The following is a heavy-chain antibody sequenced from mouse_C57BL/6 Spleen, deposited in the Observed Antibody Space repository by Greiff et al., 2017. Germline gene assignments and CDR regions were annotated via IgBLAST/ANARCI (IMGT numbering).Heavy chain of an antibody. Sequence: VQLQQPGTELVKPGASVKLSCKASGYTFTSYWMHWVKQRPGQGLEWIGNINPSNGGTNYNEKFKSKATLTVDKSSSTAYMQLSSLTSEDSAVYYGARSGAYYSNYGAMDDWGQGTSVTVSS. D-gene: IGHD2-5*01. J-gene: IGHJ4*01. CDR3: ARSGAYYSNYGAMDD. CDR2: INPSNGGT. V-gene: IGHV1-53*01. CDR1: GYTFTSYW.